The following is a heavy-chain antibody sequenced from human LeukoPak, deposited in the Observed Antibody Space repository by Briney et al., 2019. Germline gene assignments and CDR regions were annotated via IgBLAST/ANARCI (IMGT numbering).Heavy chain of an antibody. V-gene: IGHV3-11*01. CDR2: ISSSGSTI. D-gene: IGHD3-22*01. Sequence: GGSLRLSCAASGFTFSDYYMSWIRQAPGKGLEWVSYISSSGSTIYYADSVKGRFTISRDNAKNSLYLQMNSLRAEDTAVYYCARDQDYYDSSGYYYYYGMDVWGQGTTVTVSS. CDR3: ARDQDYYDSSGYYYYYGMDV. CDR1: GFTFSDYY. J-gene: IGHJ6*02.